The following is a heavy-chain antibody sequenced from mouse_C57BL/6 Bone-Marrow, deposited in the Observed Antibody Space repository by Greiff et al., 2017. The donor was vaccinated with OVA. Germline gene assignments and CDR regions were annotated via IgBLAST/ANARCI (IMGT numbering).Heavy chain of an antibody. Sequence: VQLKESGPELVKPGDSVKISCKASGYSFTGYFMNWVMQSHGKSLEWIGRINPYNGDTFYNQKFKGKATLTVDKSSSTAHMELRRLTSEDSAVYYCARGSYYYGSSPWYFDVWGTGTTVTVSS. CDR2: INPYNGDT. J-gene: IGHJ1*03. CDR3: ARGSYYYGSSPWYFDV. V-gene: IGHV1-20*01. CDR1: GYSFTGYF. D-gene: IGHD1-1*01.